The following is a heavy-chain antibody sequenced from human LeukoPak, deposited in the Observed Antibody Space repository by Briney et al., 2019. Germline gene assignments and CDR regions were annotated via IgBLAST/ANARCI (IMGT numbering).Heavy chain of an antibody. CDR2: IDPSDSYI. Sequence: GESLKISCKGSGYSFTSYWISWVRQMPGKGLEWMGRIDPSDSYINYSPSFQGHVTISADKSISTAYLQWSSLKASDTAMYYCARHPLGGDTAMVIDYWGQGTLVTVSS. D-gene: IGHD5-18*01. J-gene: IGHJ4*02. CDR1: GYSFTSYW. V-gene: IGHV5-10-1*01. CDR3: ARHPLGGDTAMVIDY.